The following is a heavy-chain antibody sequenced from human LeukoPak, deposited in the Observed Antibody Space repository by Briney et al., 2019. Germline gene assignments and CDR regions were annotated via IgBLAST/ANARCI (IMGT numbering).Heavy chain of an antibody. Sequence: ETLSLTCAVYGGSFSGYYWSWIRQPPGKGLEWIGEINHSGSTNYNPSLKSRVTISVDTSKNQFSLKLSSVTAADTAVYYCARGGGWFGEFGYYGMDVWGKGTTVTVSS. CDR3: ARGGGWFGEFGYYGMDV. CDR2: INHSGST. V-gene: IGHV4-34*01. D-gene: IGHD3-10*01. CDR1: GGSFSGYY. J-gene: IGHJ6*04.